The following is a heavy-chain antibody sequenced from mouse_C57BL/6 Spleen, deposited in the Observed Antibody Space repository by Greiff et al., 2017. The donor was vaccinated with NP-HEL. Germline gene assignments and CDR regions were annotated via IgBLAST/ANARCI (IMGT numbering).Heavy chain of an antibody. Sequence: ESGAELVKPGASVKISCKASGYAFSSYWMNWVKQRPGKGLEWIGQIYPGDGDTNYNGKFKGKATLTADKSSSTAYMQLSSLTSEDSAVYFCARSYGSSYSDYWGQGTTLTVSS. CDR2: IYPGDGDT. D-gene: IGHD1-1*01. J-gene: IGHJ2*01. V-gene: IGHV1-80*01. CDR1: GYAFSSYW. CDR3: ARSYGSSYSDY.